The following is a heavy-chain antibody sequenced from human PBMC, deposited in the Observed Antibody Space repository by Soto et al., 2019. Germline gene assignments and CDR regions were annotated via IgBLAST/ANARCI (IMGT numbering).Heavy chain of an antibody. CDR3: ARVIAAAVDFDY. CDR1: GYTFTSYG. V-gene: IGHV1-18*01. CDR2: ISAYNGNT. Sequence: GASVKVSCKASGYTFTSYGISWVRQAPGQGFEWMGWISAYNGNTNYAQQLQGRVTVTTDTSTSTAYMELRSLRSDDTAVYYCARVIAAAVDFDYWGQGTLVTVSS. J-gene: IGHJ4*02. D-gene: IGHD6-13*01.